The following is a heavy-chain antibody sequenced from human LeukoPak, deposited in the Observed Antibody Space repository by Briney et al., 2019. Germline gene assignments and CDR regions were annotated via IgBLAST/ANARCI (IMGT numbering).Heavy chain of an antibody. V-gene: IGHV3-48*03. CDR2: ISSSGSTI. D-gene: IGHD3-16*02. CDR3: ARDRDYVWGSYRHFDY. J-gene: IGHJ4*02. Sequence: GGSLRLSCAASGFTFTNYAMSWVRQAPGKGLEWVSYISSSGSTIYYADSVKGRFTISRDNAKNSLYLQMNSLRAEDTAVYYCARDRDYVWGSYRHFDYWGQGTLVTVSS. CDR1: GFTFTNYA.